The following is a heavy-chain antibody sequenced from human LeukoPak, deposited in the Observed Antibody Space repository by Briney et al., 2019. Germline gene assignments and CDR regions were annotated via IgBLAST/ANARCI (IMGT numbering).Heavy chain of an antibody. D-gene: IGHD3-10*01. CDR1: GGSISSGGYY. V-gene: IGHV4-31*03. J-gene: IGHJ4*02. CDR2: IYYSGST. Sequence: SETLSLTCTVSGGSISSGGYYWSWIRQHPGKGLEWIGYIYYSGSTYYNPSLKSRVTISVDTPKNQFSLKLSSVTAADTAVYYCARADSWFGEFNFDYWGQGTLVTVSS. CDR3: ARADSWFGEFNFDY.